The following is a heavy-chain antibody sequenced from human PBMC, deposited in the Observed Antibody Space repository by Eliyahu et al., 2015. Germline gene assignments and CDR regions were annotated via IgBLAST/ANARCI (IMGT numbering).Heavy chain of an antibody. J-gene: IGHJ6*04. D-gene: IGHD3-3*01. CDR1: GFTFSSYA. Sequence: EVQLLESGGGLVQPGGSLRLSCAASGFTFSSYAMSWVRQAPGKGLEWVSAISGSGGSTYYADSVKGRFTISRDNSKNTLYLQMNSLRAEDTAVYYCAKDLAIFGVVTPGLWYGMDVWGKGTTVTVSS. CDR3: AKDLAIFGVVTPGLWYGMDV. CDR2: ISGSGGST. V-gene: IGHV3-23*01.